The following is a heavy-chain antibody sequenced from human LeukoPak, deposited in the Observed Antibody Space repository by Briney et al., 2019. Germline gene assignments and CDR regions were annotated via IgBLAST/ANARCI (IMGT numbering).Heavy chain of an antibody. CDR1: GFXFNSYE. V-gene: IGHV3-48*03. D-gene: IGHD3-10*01. Sequence: PGGSLRLSCATSGFXFNSYEINWVRQAPGKGLEWVSYISNSGGTIYYADSVKGRFTISRDNAKNSLYLQMNSLRAEDTAIYYCARDLLAGGYFDYWGQGTLVTVSS. CDR3: ARDLLAGGYFDY. J-gene: IGHJ4*02. CDR2: ISNSGGTI.